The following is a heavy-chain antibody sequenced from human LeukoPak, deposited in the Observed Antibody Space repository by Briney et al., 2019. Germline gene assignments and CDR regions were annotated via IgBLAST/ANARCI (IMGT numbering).Heavy chain of an antibody. V-gene: IGHV3-23*01. CDR1: GFTFSSYA. CDR2: ISGSGGST. Sequence: GGSLRLSCAASGFTFSSYAMSWVRQAPGKGLEWVSAISGSGGSTCYADSVKGRFTISRDNSKNTLYLQMNSLRAEDTAVYYCAKNGDQLLYGFDYWGQGTLVTVSS. J-gene: IGHJ4*02. D-gene: IGHD2-2*02. CDR3: AKNGDQLLYGFDY.